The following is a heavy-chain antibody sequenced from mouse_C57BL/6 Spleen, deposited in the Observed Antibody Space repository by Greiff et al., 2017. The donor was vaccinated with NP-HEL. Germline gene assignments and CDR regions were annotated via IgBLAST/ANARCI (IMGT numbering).Heavy chain of an antibody. V-gene: IGHV5-4*01. J-gene: IGHJ4*01. D-gene: IGHD2-3*01. Sequence: EVQLVESGGGLVKPGGSLKLSCAASGFTFSSYAMSWVRQTPEKRLEWVATISDGGSYTYYPDNVKGRFTISRDNAKNNLYLQMSHLKSEDTAMYYCARDKMVTTGYAMDYWGQGTSDTVSS. CDR1: GFTFSSYA. CDR2: ISDGGSYT. CDR3: ARDKMVTTGYAMDY.